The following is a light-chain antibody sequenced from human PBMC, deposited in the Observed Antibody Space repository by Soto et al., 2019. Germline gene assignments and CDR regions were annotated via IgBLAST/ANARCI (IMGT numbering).Light chain of an antibody. Sequence: IVMTQSPATLSVSPWERATLSFRAIQSVGNTLAWYQQQPGQTPRLLLYGASTTATGIPARFSGSGSGTEFTLTIDSLQSEDFAVYYCLHYKDWPRWTFGQGTKVDIK. CDR1: QSVGNT. J-gene: IGKJ1*01. CDR2: GAS. V-gene: IGKV3-15*01. CDR3: LHYKDWPRWT.